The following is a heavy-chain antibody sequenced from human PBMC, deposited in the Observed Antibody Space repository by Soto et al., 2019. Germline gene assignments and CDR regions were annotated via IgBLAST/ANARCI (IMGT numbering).Heavy chain of an antibody. CDR3: ARAYSNYFDY. D-gene: IGHD4-4*01. J-gene: IGHJ4*02. CDR1: GGSISSGGYY. V-gene: IGHV4-31*03. CDR2: IYYSGRT. Sequence: QVQLQESGPGLVKPSQTLSLTCTVSGGSISSGGYYWSWIRQHPGKGLEWIGYIYYSGRTYYNPSLKSRVTISVDTSKQQYSLKLSSVTAADTAGYYCARAYSNYFDYWGQGTLVTVSS.